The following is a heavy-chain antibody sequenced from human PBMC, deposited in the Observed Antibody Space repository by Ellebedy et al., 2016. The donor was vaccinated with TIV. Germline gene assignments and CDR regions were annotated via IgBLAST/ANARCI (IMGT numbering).Heavy chain of an antibody. CDR3: ARLRYFGSGSYFDY. CDR1: GFTFSTYA. V-gene: IGHV3-23*01. D-gene: IGHD3-10*01. CDR2: ISGSGGGP. J-gene: IGHJ4*02. Sequence: GESLKISCAASGFTFSTYAMSWVRQAPGRGLEWVSTISGSGGGPYYTDSVKGRFTISRDNSKNTLYLQMNSLRAGDTAIYYCARLRYFGSGSYFDYWGQGTLVTVSS.